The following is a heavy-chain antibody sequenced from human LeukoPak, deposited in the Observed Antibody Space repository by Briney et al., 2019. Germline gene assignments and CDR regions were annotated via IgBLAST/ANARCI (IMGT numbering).Heavy chain of an antibody. J-gene: IGHJ3*02. CDR2: INWNGGST. CDR1: GFTFDDYG. Sequence: GGSLRLSCAASGFTFDDYGMSWVRQAPGKGLEWVSGINWNGGSTGYADSVKGRFTISRDNAKNSLYLQMNSLRAGDTALYHCAKRWLNAFDIWGQGTMVTVSS. CDR3: AKRWLNAFDI. D-gene: IGHD5-12*01. V-gene: IGHV3-20*01.